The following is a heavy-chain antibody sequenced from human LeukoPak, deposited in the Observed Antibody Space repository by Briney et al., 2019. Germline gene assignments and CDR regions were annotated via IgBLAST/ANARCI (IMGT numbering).Heavy chain of an antibody. Sequence: SETLSLTCTVSAGSISSYYWSWIRQPPGKGLEWIGYIYYSGSTNYNPSLKSRVTISVDTSKNQFSLKLSSVTAADTAVYYCARAPGGNPTTHYFDYWGQGTLVTVSS. CDR2: IYYSGST. J-gene: IGHJ4*02. CDR1: AGSISSYY. D-gene: IGHD1-14*01. CDR3: ARAPGGNPTTHYFDY. V-gene: IGHV4-59*08.